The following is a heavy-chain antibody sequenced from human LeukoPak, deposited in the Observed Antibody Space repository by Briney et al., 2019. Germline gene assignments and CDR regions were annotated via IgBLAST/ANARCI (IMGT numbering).Heavy chain of an antibody. CDR2: ISPSGDRT. V-gene: IGHV3-23*01. CDR1: GFTFSRHG. Sequence: GGSLRLSCAASGFTFSRHGMNWVRQAPGKGLEWVSGISPSGDRTYYADSVKGRFTISRDNAKNSLYLQMNSLRAEDTAVYYCAKDSGAAASDYWGQGTLVTVSS. J-gene: IGHJ4*02. D-gene: IGHD6-13*01. CDR3: AKDSGAAASDY.